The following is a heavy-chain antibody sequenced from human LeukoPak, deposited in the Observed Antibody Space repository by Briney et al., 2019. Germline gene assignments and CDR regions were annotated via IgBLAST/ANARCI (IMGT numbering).Heavy chain of an antibody. CDR1: GYTFTSYG. J-gene: IGHJ4*02. Sequence: ASVKVSCKASGYTFTSYGISWVRQARGQGLEWMGWISAYNGNTNYAQKLQGRVTMTTDTSTSTAYMELRSLRSDDTAVYYCARVAAPVWMLAAADYYFDYWGQGTLVTVPS. D-gene: IGHD6-13*01. CDR2: ISAYNGNT. V-gene: IGHV1-18*01. CDR3: ARVAAPVWMLAAADYYFDY.